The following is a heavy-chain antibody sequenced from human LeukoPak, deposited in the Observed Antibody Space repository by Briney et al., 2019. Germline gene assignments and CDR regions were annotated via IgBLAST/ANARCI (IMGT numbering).Heavy chain of an antibody. CDR3: ASHRFRIREFDY. D-gene: IGHD1-14*01. Sequence: SETLSLTCAVYGGSFSGYYWSWIRQPPGKGLEWIGEINHSGSTNYNPSLKIRVTISVDTSKNQFYLKLSSVTAADTAVYYCASHRFRIREFDYWGQGTLVTVSS. CDR1: GGSFSGYY. J-gene: IGHJ4*02. V-gene: IGHV4-34*01. CDR2: INHSGST.